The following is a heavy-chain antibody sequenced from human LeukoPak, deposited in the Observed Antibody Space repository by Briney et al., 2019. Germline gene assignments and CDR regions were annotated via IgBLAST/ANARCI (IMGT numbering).Heavy chain of an antibody. CDR3: ARDISVFALED. CDR2: IHRNGQST. J-gene: IGHJ4*02. CDR1: GYNFDAHG. D-gene: IGHD3-3*01. Sequence: PGGSLRLSCAASGYNFDAHGMSWVRQAPGKGLEWVSGIHRNGQSTAYADSVKGRFTISRDNAKNSLYLQMNSVGAEDTALYFWARDISVFALEDWGQGTLVTVSS. V-gene: IGHV3-20*04.